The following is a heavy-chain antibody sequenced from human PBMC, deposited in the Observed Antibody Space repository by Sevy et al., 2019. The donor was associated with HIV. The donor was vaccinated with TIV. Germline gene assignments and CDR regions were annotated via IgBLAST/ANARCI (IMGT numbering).Heavy chain of an antibody. V-gene: IGHV4-59*12. CDR1: GGSISSYY. Sequence: SETLSLTCTVSGGSISSYYWSWIRQPPGKGLEWIGYIYYSGSTTYNPSLKSRVTISVDTSKNQFSLKLSSVTAADTAVYYCARLNGATVDYWGQGTLVTVSS. CDR2: IYYSGST. CDR3: ARLNGATVDY. D-gene: IGHD5-12*01. J-gene: IGHJ4*02.